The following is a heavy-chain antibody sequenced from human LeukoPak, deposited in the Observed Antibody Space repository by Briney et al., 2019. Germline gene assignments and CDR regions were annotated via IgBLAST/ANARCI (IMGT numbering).Heavy chain of an antibody. D-gene: IGHD3-10*01. Sequence: SETLSLTCTVSGYSISSGYYWGWIRQPPGKGLEWIGSIYHSGSTYYNPSLKSRVTISVDTSKNQFSLKLSSVTAADTAVYYCARETFYGSGSYGYWGQGTLVTVSS. V-gene: IGHV4-38-2*02. J-gene: IGHJ4*02. CDR2: IYHSGST. CDR3: ARETFYGSGSYGY. CDR1: GYSISSGYY.